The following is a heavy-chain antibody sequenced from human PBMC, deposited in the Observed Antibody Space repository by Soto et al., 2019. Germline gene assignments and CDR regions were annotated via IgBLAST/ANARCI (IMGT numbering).Heavy chain of an antibody. V-gene: IGHV4-39*01. J-gene: IGHJ5*02. CDR2: IYYSGST. CDR1: GGSISSSSYY. Sequence: SETLSLTCTVSGGSISSSSYYWGWIRQPPGKGLEWIGSIYYSGSTYYNPSLKSRVTISVDTSKNQFSLKLSSVTAADTAVYYCASHDTPIWWIYRPPPGGFDPWGQGTLVTVSS. CDR3: ASHDTPIWWIYRPPPGGFDP. D-gene: IGHD3-16*02.